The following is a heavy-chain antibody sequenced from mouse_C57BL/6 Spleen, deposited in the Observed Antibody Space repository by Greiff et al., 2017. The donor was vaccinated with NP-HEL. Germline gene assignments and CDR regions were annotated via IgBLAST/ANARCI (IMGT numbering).Heavy chain of an antibody. V-gene: IGHV1-39*01. Sequence: VHVKQSGPELVKPGASVKISCKASGYSFTDYNMNWVKQSNGKSLEWIGVINPNYGTTSYNQKFKGKATLTVDQSSSTAYMQLNSLTSEDSAVYYCAREGIYYGYDGGFAYWGQGTLVTVSA. J-gene: IGHJ3*01. D-gene: IGHD2-2*01. CDR1: GYSFTDYN. CDR2: INPNYGTT. CDR3: AREGIYYGYDGGFAY.